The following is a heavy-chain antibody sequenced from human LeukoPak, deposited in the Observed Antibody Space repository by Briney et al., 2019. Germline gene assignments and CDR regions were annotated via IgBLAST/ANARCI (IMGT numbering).Heavy chain of an antibody. D-gene: IGHD1-26*01. CDR2: IYYSGST. J-gene: IGHJ6*03. Sequence: SETLSLTCTVSGGSISSYYWSWIRQPPGKGLEWIGYIYYSGSTNYNPSLKSRVTISVDTSKNQFSLKLSSVTAADTAVYYCARNRGRDYMDVWGKGTTVTVSS. V-gene: IGHV4-59*01. CDR3: ARNRGRDYMDV. CDR1: GGSISSYY.